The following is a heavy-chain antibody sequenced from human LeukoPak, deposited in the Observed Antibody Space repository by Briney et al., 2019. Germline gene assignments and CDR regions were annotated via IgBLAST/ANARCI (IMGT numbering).Heavy chain of an antibody. Sequence: GGSLRLSCAASGFTFSSYAMHWVRQAPGKGLEWVAVISYDGSNKYYADSVKGRFTISRDNSKNTLYLQMNSLRAEDTAVYYCAKVYDSSGYYHYYYYMDVWGKGTTVTVSS. J-gene: IGHJ6*03. CDR1: GFTFSSYA. D-gene: IGHD3-22*01. CDR2: ISYDGSNK. CDR3: AKVYDSSGYYHYYYYMDV. V-gene: IGHV3-30-3*01.